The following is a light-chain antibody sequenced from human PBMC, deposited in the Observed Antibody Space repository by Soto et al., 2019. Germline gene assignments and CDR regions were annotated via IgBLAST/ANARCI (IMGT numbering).Light chain of an antibody. CDR2: DVS. V-gene: IGLV2-11*01. CDR3: CSYAGSSWV. J-gene: IGLJ2*01. CDR1: GSDVGGYNY. Sequence: QSVLTQPRSVSGSPGQSVTISCTGTGSDVGGYNYVSWYQQHPGKAPKLMIYDVSKRPSGVPDRFSGSKSGNTASLTISGLQAEDEADYYCCSYAGSSWVFGGGTKLTVL.